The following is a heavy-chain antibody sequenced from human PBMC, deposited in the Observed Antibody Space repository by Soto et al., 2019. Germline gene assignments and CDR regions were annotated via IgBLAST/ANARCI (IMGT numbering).Heavy chain of an antibody. CDR3: ARDVLVTAIRPGAFYI. CDR2: IYYSGST. CDR1: GASISNGGHY. J-gene: IGHJ3*02. D-gene: IGHD2-21*02. V-gene: IGHV4-31*03. Sequence: QVQLQESGPGLVKPSQTLSLICTVSGASISNGGHYWRSFPQHPGKGLEWIGNIYYSGSTYYSPSLKSRVTISIDSSNNQVSLKLSSVTAADTAVYYCARDVLVTAIRPGAFYIWGQGTMVTVSS.